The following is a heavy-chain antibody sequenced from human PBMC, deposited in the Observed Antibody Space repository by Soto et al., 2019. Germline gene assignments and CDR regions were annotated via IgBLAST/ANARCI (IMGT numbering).Heavy chain of an antibody. CDR2: IKSKTDGGTT. J-gene: IGHJ4*02. Sequence: GGSLRLSCAASGFTFSNAWMSWVRQAPGKGLEWVGRIKSKTDGGTTDYAAPVKGRFTISRDDSKNTLYLQMNSLKTEDTAVYYCTTDHTLLLRSEGDYWGQGTLVTVSS. CDR1: GFTFSNAW. CDR3: TTDHTLLLRSEGDY. D-gene: IGHD3-22*01. V-gene: IGHV3-15*01.